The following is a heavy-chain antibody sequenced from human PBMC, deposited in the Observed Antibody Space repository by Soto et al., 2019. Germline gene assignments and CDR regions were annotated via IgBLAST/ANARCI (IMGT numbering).Heavy chain of an antibody. J-gene: IGHJ6*02. CDR3: ASWLKGPDIGNYYYGMDV. Sequence: QVQLVQSGAEVKKPGSSVKVSCKASGGAFSDYAFSWVRQAPGQGLEWLGGIMPIFRAPDYAQKVQGRVTITADELTRTAYMEMNSLRSEDTAVYYCASWLKGPDIGNYYYGMDVWGQGTTVTVS. V-gene: IGHV1-69*12. D-gene: IGHD2-15*01. CDR1: GGAFSDYA. CDR2: IMPIFRAP.